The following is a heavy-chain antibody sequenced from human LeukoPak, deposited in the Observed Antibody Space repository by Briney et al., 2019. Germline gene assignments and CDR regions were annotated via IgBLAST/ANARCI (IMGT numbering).Heavy chain of an antibody. Sequence: SETLSLTCTVSGGSISSSSYYWGWIRQPPGKGLEWIGSIYYSGSTYYNPSLKSRVTISVDTSKNQFSLKLSSVTAADTAVYYCARALTDLYYYDSSGYHDAFDIWGQGTMVTVSS. J-gene: IGHJ3*02. CDR2: IYYSGST. CDR3: ARALTDLYYYDSSGYHDAFDI. V-gene: IGHV4-39*07. D-gene: IGHD3-22*01. CDR1: GGSISSSSYY.